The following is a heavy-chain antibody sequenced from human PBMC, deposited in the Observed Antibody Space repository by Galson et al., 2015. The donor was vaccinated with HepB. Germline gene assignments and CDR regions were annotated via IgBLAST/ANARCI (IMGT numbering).Heavy chain of an antibody. CDR1: GVTFNSYT. J-gene: IGHJ4*02. Sequence: SVKVSCQASGVTFNSYTLSWVRQAPGQGLEWMGRIIPVLGVANYAQKFQGRVTITADKYTSTAYMEVSSLTSDDTAVYYCGRDSVRHGVAVDWGQGTLATVSS. V-gene: IGHV1-69*04. D-gene: IGHD6-19*01. CDR2: IIPVLGVA. CDR3: GRDSVRHGVAVD.